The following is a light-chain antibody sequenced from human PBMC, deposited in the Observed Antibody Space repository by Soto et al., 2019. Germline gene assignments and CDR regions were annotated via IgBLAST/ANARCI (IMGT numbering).Light chain of an antibody. CDR1: SSDIGSYNY. Sequence: QSALTQPASVSGSPGQSITISCTGTSSDIGSYNYVSWYQQYPGKAPKLMIYDVSNRPSGVSNRFSGSKFGNAASLTISGLQAEDEADYYCSSYTISSPYVFGTGTKVTVL. V-gene: IGLV2-14*01. CDR2: DVS. CDR3: SSYTISSPYV. J-gene: IGLJ1*01.